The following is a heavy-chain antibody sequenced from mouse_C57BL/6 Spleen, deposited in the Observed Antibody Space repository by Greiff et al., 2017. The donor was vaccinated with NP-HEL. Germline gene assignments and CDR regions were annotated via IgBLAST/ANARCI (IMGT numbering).Heavy chain of an antibody. CDR2: IDPSDSYT. Sequence: QVQLQQPGAELVMPGASVKLSCKASGYTFTSYWMHWVKQRPGQGLEWIGEIDPSDSYTNYNQKFKGKSTLTVDKSSSTAYMQLSSLTSEDSAVYYCASSPVFAYWGQGTLVTVSA. CDR3: ASSPVFAY. V-gene: IGHV1-69*01. J-gene: IGHJ3*01. CDR1: GYTFTSYW.